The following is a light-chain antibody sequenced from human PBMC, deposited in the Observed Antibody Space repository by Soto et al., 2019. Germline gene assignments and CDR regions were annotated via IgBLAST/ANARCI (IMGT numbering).Light chain of an antibody. V-gene: IGKV1-5*01. CDR2: DAS. J-gene: IGKJ1*01. Sequence: IRMTHSPCTLASSVGGXVTXXCRASQSISSWLAWYQQKPGKAPKLLIYDASSLESGVPSRFSGSGSGTEFTLTISSLQPDDFATYYCQQYNSYPWTFGQGTKVDIK. CDR1: QSISSW. CDR3: QQYNSYPWT.